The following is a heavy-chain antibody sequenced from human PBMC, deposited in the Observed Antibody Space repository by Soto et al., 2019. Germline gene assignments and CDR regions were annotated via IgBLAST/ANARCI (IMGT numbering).Heavy chain of an antibody. J-gene: IGHJ6*02. V-gene: IGHV1-18*01. CDR2: ISIYNENT. CDR3: ARAGYCSTGSCALYSKVSFGMDS. D-gene: IGHD2-15*01. CDR1: GYSFTRYV. Sequence: SSVKVSCKASGYSFTRYVISWVRQAPGQGLEWMGWISIYNENTNYAQKFQGRVTMTRDTFTSTVYMKLTTLTSDDTALYYCARAGYCSTGSCALYSKVSFGMDSWG.